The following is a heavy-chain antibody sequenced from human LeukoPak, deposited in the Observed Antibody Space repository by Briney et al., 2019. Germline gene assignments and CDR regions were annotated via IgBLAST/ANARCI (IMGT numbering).Heavy chain of an antibody. D-gene: IGHD3-22*01. CDR2: VNNYNGNI. CDR1: GYIFASYA. Sequence: ASGKVSCKASGYIFASYAFSWVRQAPGQRLEWMGWVNNYNGNIDYARNLQGRVTMTTEKSTNTTYMALRSLRADDTAVYFCARHSSQSHFDYWGQGTLVTVSS. CDR3: ARHSSQSHFDY. J-gene: IGHJ4*02. V-gene: IGHV1-18*01.